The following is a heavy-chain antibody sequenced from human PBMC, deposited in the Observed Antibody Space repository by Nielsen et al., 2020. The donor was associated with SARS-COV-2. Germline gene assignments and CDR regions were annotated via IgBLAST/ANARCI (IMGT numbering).Heavy chain of an antibody. D-gene: IGHD6-19*01. CDR2: IKSETDGGTT. Sequence: WIRQPPGKGLEWVGRIKSETDGGTTDYAAPVKGRFTISRDDSKNTLYLQMNSLKTEDTAVYYCTTDRYPGIAVAGTGSRYFQHWGQGTLVTVSS. V-gene: IGHV3-15*01. CDR3: TTDRYPGIAVAGTGSRYFQH. J-gene: IGHJ1*01.